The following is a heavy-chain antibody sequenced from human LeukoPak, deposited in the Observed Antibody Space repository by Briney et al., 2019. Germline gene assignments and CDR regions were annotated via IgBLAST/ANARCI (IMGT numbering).Heavy chain of an antibody. Sequence: PSETLSLTCTVSGGSISSSSYFWGWIRQPPGRGLEWIVSIYYSVSTYYNPSLKSRVTISVDTSKNQFSLKLGSVTAADTAVYYCARLGLYSSGVADFWGQGTLVTVSS. J-gene: IGHJ4*02. CDR2: IYYSVST. V-gene: IGHV4-39*01. CDR1: GGSISSSSYF. D-gene: IGHD6-25*01. CDR3: ARLGLYSSGVADF.